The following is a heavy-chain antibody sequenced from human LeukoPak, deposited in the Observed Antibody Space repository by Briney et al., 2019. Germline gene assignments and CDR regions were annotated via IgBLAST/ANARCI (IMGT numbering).Heavy chain of an antibody. J-gene: IGHJ6*03. CDR2: IIPIFGAP. D-gene: IGHD4-11*01. V-gene: IGHV1-69*06. CDR1: GGTFSTYP. CDR3: ATPRRPTDYYYYYMNV. Sequence: SVKVSCNLSGGTFSTYPINWVRQAPGQGLEWMGKIIPIFGAPDYAQKFQGRVTITADKSTNTAFMELISVRSDDTAVCYCATPRRPTDYYYYYMNVWGNGTTVTVSS.